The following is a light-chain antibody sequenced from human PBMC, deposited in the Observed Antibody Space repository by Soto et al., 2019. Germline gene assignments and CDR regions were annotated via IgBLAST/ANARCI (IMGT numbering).Light chain of an antibody. CDR1: QSVCNN. V-gene: IGKV3-15*01. J-gene: IGKJ4*01. CDR3: QQYNDWPLT. Sequence: EIVMTQSPATLSVSPGERATLSCRAPQSVCNNLAWYQQKPGQAPRLLLYGASIRATGIPARLTGSGSATEFTLTISSMQSEDFAVYYCQQYNDWPLTFGGGTKVEIK. CDR2: GAS.